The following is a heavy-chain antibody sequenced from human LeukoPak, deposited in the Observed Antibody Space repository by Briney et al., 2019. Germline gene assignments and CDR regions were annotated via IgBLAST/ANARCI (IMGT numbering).Heavy chain of an antibody. J-gene: IGHJ3*02. D-gene: IGHD4-17*01. CDR1: GGSISSGGYY. Sequence: SETLSLTCTVSGGSISSGGYYWSWIRQHPGKGLEWIGYIYYSGSTYYNPSLKRRVTISVDTSKNQFSLKLSSVTAADTAVYYCAREFPWNGDPRRDDAFDIWGQGTMVTVSS. CDR2: IYYSGST. V-gene: IGHV4-31*03. CDR3: AREFPWNGDPRRDDAFDI.